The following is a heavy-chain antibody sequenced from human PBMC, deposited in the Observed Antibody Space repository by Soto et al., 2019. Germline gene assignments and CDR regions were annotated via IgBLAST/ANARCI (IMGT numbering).Heavy chain of an antibody. CDR1: GFTFSSYA. CDR3: AKGPWVQWPASGAFDI. J-gene: IGHJ3*02. D-gene: IGHD6-19*01. V-gene: IGHV3-23*01. Sequence: EVQLLESGGGLIQPGGSLRLSCAASGFTFSSYAMSWVRQAPGKGLEWVSAISGSGGSTFYADSVKGRFTISRDNSKNTLYLQMNSLRAEDTAVYYFAKGPWVQWPASGAFDIWGQGTMVTVSS. CDR2: ISGSGGST.